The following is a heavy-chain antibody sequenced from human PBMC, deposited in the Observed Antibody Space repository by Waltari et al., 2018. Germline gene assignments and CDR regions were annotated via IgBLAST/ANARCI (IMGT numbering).Heavy chain of an antibody. Sequence: QVQLQESGPGLVKPSQPLSLTCPVSGGSIRSGGYYWSWIRQHPGKGLEWIGYIYYSGSTYYNPSLKSRVTISVDTSKNQFSLKLSSVTAADTAVYYCASGSGSYYGCDYWGQGTLVTVSS. CDR1: GGSIRSGGYY. V-gene: IGHV4-31*03. J-gene: IGHJ4*02. CDR3: ASGSGSYYGCDY. D-gene: IGHD1-26*01. CDR2: IYYSGST.